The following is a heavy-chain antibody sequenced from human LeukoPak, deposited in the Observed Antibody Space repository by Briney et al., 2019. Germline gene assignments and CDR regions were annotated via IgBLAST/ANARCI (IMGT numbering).Heavy chain of an antibody. Sequence: SETLSLTCTVSGGSISSSSYYWGWIRQPPGKGLEWSGSSYYSGGTYYNPALKSRVTISVDTSKNQFSLKLSSVTAANTAVYYCARLTPLWANAFDIWGQGTMVTVSS. CDR1: GGSISSSSYY. V-gene: IGHV4-39*01. J-gene: IGHJ3*02. CDR2: SYYSGGT. D-gene: IGHD2-21*01. CDR3: ARLTPLWANAFDI.